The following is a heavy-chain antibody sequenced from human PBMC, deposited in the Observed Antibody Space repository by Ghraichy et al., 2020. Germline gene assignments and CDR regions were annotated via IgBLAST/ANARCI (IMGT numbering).Heavy chain of an antibody. CDR1: GFLISSGGHS. D-gene: IGHD2/OR15-2a*01. CDR3: ARAQNNGFDY. V-gene: IGHV4-31*03. Sequence: SETLSLTCNVSGFLISSGGHSWSWIRQHPGKGLEWIGYIYYSGSIYYNPSLKSRLTMSIDTSKNQVSLKLRSVTAADTAVYFCARAQNNGFDYWGQGTLVTVSS. CDR2: IYYSGSI. J-gene: IGHJ4*02.